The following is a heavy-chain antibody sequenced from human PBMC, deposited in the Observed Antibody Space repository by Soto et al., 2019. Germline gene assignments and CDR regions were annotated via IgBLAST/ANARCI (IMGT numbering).Heavy chain of an antibody. D-gene: IGHD3-22*01. CDR2: IYHSGST. CDR1: GGSISSSNW. J-gene: IGHJ5*01. V-gene: IGHV4-4*02. CDR3: ARMDYYDSSGYCFDS. Sequence: SETLSLTCAVSGGSISSSNWWSWVRQPPGKGLEWIGEIYHSGSTNYNPSLKSRVTISVDKSKTQFSLKLSSVTAADTAVYYCARMDYYDSSGYCFDSWGQGALVTVSS.